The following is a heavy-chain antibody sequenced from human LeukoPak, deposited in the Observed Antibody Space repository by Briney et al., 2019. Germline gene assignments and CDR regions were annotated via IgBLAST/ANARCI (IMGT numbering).Heavy chain of an antibody. CDR2: IIPIFGTA. CDR3: ARVQLYALDV. J-gene: IGHJ3*01. D-gene: IGHD5-18*01. V-gene: IGHV1-69*05. Sequence: SVKVSCKASGGTFSSYAISWVRQAPGQGLEWMGGIIPIFGTANYAQKFQGRVTITTDESTSTAYMELSSLRSEDTAIYYCARVQLYALDVWGQGTLVTVSS. CDR1: GGTFSSYA.